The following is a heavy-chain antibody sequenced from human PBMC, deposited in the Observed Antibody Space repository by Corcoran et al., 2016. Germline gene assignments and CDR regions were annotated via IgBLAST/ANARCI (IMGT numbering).Heavy chain of an antibody. CDR1: GYSFTSYW. Sequence: EVQLVQSGAEVKKPGESLKISCKGSGYSFTSYWIGWVRQMPGKGLEWMGIIYPGDSDTRYSPSFQGQVTISADKPISTAYLQWSSLKASDTAMYDCARQPRYCSGGSCYGYYYGMDVWGQGTTVTVSS. J-gene: IGHJ6*02. CDR3: ARQPRYCSGGSCYGYYYGMDV. V-gene: IGHV5-51*01. CDR2: IYPGDSDT. D-gene: IGHD2-15*01.